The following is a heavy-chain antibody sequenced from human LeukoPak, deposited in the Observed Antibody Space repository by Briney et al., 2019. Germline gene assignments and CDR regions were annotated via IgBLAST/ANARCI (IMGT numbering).Heavy chain of an antibody. CDR2: IYSGGST. CDR3: ARGGPGGYDILTGYGY. Sequence: GGSLRLSRAASGFTVSSKYMSWVRQAPGKGLEWVSVIYSGGSTYYADSVKGRLTISRDNSKNTLYLQMNSLRAEDTAVYYCARGGPGGYDILTGYGYWGQGTLVTVSS. J-gene: IGHJ4*02. D-gene: IGHD3-9*01. CDR1: GFTVSSKY. V-gene: IGHV3-66*01.